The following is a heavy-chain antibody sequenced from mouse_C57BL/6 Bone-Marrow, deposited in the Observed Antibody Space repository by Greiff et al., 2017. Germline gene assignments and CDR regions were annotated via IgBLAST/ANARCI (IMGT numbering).Heavy chain of an antibody. Sequence: VQLQQSGTELVKPGASVKLSCKASGYTFTSYWMHWVKQRPGQGLEWIGNINPSNGGTNYNEKFKSKATLTVDKSSSTAYMQHSSLTSEDSAVYYLARPYYDGSSLDYWGQGTTLTVSS. CDR2: INPSNGGT. D-gene: IGHD1-1*01. CDR3: ARPYYDGSSLDY. V-gene: IGHV1-53*01. CDR1: GYTFTSYW. J-gene: IGHJ2*01.